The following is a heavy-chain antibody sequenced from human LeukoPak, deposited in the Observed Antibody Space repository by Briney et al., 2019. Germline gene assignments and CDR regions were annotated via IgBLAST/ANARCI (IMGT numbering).Heavy chain of an antibody. CDR3: ARTEYQLLYGFDY. J-gene: IGHJ4*02. Sequence: SETLSLTCTVSGGSISSYYWSWIRQPPGKGLEWIGYIYYSGSTNYNPSLKRRVTISVDTSKNQFSLKLSSVTAADTAVYYCARTEYQLLYGFDYWGQGTLVTVSS. CDR1: GGSISSYY. V-gene: IGHV4-59*01. CDR2: IYYSGST. D-gene: IGHD2-2*02.